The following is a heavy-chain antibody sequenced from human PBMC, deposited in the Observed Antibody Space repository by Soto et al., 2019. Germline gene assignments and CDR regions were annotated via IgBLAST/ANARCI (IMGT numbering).Heavy chain of an antibody. CDR1: GGSISSYY. CDR3: ARGEADYYGSGSYGL. J-gene: IGHJ4*02. Sequence: QVQLQESGPGLVKPSETLSLTCTVSGGSISSYYWSWIRQPPGKGLEWIGYIYYSGSTNYNPSLKSRVTISVDTSKNQFSLKLSSVTAADTAVYYCARGEADYYGSGSYGLWGQGTLVTVSS. CDR2: IYYSGST. D-gene: IGHD3-10*01. V-gene: IGHV4-59*01.